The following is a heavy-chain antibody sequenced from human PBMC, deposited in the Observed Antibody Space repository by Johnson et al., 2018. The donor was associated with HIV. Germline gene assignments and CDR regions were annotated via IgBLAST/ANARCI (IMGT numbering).Heavy chain of an antibody. CDR2: ISSSGNTI. CDR1: GFTFSDYY. Sequence: QVQLVESGGGVVQPGRSLRLSCAASGFTFSDYYMSWIRQAPGKGLEWISYISSSGNTIYYADSVKGRFTISRDNAKNSLYLQMNSLRGEDTAVYYCASPYGDGGGVDIWGHGTMVTVSS. V-gene: IGHV3-11*04. J-gene: IGHJ3*02. D-gene: IGHD4-17*01. CDR3: ASPYGDGGGVDI.